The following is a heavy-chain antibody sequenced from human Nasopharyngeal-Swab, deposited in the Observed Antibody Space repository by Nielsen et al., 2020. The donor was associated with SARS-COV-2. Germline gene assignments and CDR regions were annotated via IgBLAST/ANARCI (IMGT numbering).Heavy chain of an antibody. CDR2: IIPILGIA. D-gene: IGHD3-10*01. V-gene: IGHV1-69*10. Sequence: WVRQAPGQRLEWMGGIIPILGIANYAQKFQGRVTITADKSTSTAYMELRSLRSDDTAVYYCARGSLWFGDLVGYYGMDVWGQGTTVTVSS. J-gene: IGHJ6*02. CDR3: ARGSLWFGDLVGYYGMDV.